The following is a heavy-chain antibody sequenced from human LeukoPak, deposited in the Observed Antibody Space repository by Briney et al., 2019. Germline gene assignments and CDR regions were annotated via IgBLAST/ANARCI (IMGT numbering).Heavy chain of an antibody. V-gene: IGHV3-23*01. CDR3: ATTLYYGSGSYPFDY. J-gene: IGHJ4*02. CDR2: ISGSGGST. CDR1: GFTFSSYA. D-gene: IGHD3-10*01. Sequence: GGSLRLSCAASGFTFSSYAMSWVRQAPGKGLEWVSAISGSGGSTYYADSVKGRFTISRDNSKNTLYLQMNSLRAEDTAVYYCATTLYYGSGSYPFDYWGQGTLVTVSS.